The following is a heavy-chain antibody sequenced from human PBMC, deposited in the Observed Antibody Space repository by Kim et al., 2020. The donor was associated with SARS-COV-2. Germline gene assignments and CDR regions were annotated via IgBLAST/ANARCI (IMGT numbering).Heavy chain of an antibody. CDR2: IDPSDSYT. CDR1: GYSFTSYW. V-gene: IGHV5-10-1*01. CDR3: ARHRGIPYGMDV. Sequence: GESLKISCRGSGYSFTSYWISWVRQMPGKGLEWMGRIDPSDSYTNYSPSFQGHVTISADKSISTAYLQWSSLKASDTAMYYCARHRGIPYGMDVWGQGTTVTVSS. D-gene: IGHD2-21*01. J-gene: IGHJ6*02.